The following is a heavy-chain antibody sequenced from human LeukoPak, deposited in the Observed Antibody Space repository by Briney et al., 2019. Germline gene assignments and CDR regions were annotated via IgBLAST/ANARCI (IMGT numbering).Heavy chain of an antibody. Sequence: SVKVSCKASGGTFSSYAISWVRQAPGQGLEWMGRIIPILGIANYAQKFQGRVTITADKSTSTAYMELSSLRSEDTAVYYCASENYDSSGSYRGFDYWGQGTLVTVSS. J-gene: IGHJ4*02. V-gene: IGHV1-69*04. CDR1: GGTFSSYA. D-gene: IGHD3-22*01. CDR3: ASENYDSSGSYRGFDY. CDR2: IIPILGIA.